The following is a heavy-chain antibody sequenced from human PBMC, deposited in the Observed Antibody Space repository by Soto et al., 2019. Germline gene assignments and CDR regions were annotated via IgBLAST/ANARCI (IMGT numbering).Heavy chain of an antibody. J-gene: IGHJ5*02. V-gene: IGHV1-18*04. CDR3: ARDRYYYGSGSYYISWFDP. Sequence: SVKVSCKTSGYTFTTYGVSWVRQAPGQGLEWMGWISAYNGNTNYAQKLQGRVTMTTDTSTSTAYMELRGLRSDDTAVYYCARDRYYYGSGSYYISWFDPWGQGTLVTVSS. D-gene: IGHD3-10*01. CDR1: GYTFTTYG. CDR2: ISAYNGNT.